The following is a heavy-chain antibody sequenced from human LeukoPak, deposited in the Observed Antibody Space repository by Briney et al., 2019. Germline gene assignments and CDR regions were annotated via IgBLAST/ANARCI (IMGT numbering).Heavy chain of an antibody. Sequence: GGSLRLSCAASGFTFSTYAMHWVRQAPGKGLEWVAVISFDASNKYYADSVKGRFTISRDNSKNTLYLQMNSLRAEDAAVYYCATEGSFDYWGQGTLVTVSS. CDR1: GFTFSTYA. J-gene: IGHJ4*02. CDR3: ATEGSFDY. V-gene: IGHV3-30*04. CDR2: ISFDASNK.